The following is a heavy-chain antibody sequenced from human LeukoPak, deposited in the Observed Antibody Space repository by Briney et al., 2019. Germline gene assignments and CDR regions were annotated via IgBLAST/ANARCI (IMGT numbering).Heavy chain of an antibody. J-gene: IGHJ4*02. D-gene: IGHD6-19*01. CDR3: SPVAGTGFDY. V-gene: IGHV3-33*08. CDR1: GFSFSSYG. CDR2: IWYDGSNK. Sequence: GRSLRLSCATSGFSFSSYGFRWVRQPPGKGLEWVALIWYDGSNKYYADSVKGRFTISRDSSKNTLYLQMNSLRAEDTAGYYGSPVAGTGFDYWGQGTLVTVSS.